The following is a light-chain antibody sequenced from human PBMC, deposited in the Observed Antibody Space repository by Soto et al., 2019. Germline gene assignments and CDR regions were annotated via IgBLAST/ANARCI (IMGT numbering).Light chain of an antibody. CDR2: HTS. CDR1: QSVSNN. CDR3: QQYDNWPFGT. J-gene: IGKJ4*01. Sequence: EIVLTQSPATLSLSPGERATLSCRTSQSVSNNLAWYQQRPGQAPRLLIFHTSTRVRGIPARFSGSGSGTEFILTISSLQSDDFAIYYGQQYDNWPFGTFGGGSKGDIK. V-gene: IGKV3-15*01.